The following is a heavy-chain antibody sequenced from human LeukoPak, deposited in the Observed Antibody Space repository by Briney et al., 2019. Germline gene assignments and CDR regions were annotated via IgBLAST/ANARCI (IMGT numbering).Heavy chain of an antibody. CDR3: ARDSVTVLTPDNWYFDL. CDR2: ISSSSSYI. V-gene: IGHV3-21*01. D-gene: IGHD3-9*01. CDR1: GFTFRSHD. J-gene: IGHJ2*01. Sequence: GGSLRLSCVASGFTFRSHDMNWVRQAPGKGLEWVSSISSSSSYIYYGDSVKGRFTISRDNAKKSLYLQMNSLRAEDTAVYYCARDSVTVLTPDNWYFDLWGRGTLVTVSS.